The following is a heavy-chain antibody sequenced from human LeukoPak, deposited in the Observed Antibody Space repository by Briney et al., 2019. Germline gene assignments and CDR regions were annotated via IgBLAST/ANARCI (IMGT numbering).Heavy chain of an antibody. CDR2: IYYSGST. D-gene: IGHD6-13*01. Sequence: SETLSLTCTVSGGSISSYYWSWIRQPPGKGLEWIGYIYYSGSTNYNPSLKSRVTISVDTSKNQFSLKLSSVTAADTAVYYCARSYSSSWYWGIDAFDIWGQGTMVTVSS. V-gene: IGHV4-59*01. J-gene: IGHJ3*02. CDR3: ARSYSSSWYWGIDAFDI. CDR1: GGSISSYY.